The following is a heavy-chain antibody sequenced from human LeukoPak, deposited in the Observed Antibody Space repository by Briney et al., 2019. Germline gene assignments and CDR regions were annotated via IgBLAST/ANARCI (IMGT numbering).Heavy chain of an antibody. CDR3: ARVEDSSGYNWFDP. J-gene: IGHJ5*02. D-gene: IGHD3-22*01. CDR2: ISSSGSTI. Sequence: GGSLRLSCAASGFTFSSYGMSWVRQAPGKGLEWVSYISSSGSTIYYADSVKGRFTISRDNAKNSLYLQMSSLRAEDTAVYYCARVEDSSGYNWFDPWGQGTLVTVSS. V-gene: IGHV3-48*04. CDR1: GFTFSSYG.